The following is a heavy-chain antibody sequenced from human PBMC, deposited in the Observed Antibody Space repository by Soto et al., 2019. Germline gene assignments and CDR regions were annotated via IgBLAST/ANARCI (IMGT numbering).Heavy chain of an antibody. D-gene: IGHD6-13*01. Sequence: GESLKISCKGSGYIFTSYWIGWVLHMPGKCLECMGIIYPVDSDTRYSPCFQGQFTISAENSISTSYLQWSSLKASDTAMYYCARQWSGWYEDYWGQGTMVTVSS. CDR2: IYPVDSDT. CDR3: ARQWSGWYEDY. CDR1: GYIFTSYW. V-gene: IGHV5-51*01. J-gene: IGHJ4*02.